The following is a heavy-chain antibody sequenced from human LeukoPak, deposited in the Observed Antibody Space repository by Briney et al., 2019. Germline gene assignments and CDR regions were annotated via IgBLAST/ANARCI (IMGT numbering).Heavy chain of an antibody. Sequence: PGGSLRLSCAASGFTFDDYAMHWVRQAPGKGLEWVSLISWDGGSTYYADSVKGRFTISRDNAKNSLYLQMNSLRAEDTAVYYCARYISWWDVWGKGTTVTVSS. D-gene: IGHD6-13*01. CDR2: ISWDGGST. CDR1: GFTFDDYA. V-gene: IGHV3-43D*03. J-gene: IGHJ6*04. CDR3: ARYISWWDV.